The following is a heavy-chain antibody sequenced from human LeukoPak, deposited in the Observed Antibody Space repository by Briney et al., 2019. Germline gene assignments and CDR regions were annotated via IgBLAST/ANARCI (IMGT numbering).Heavy chain of an antibody. Sequence: GGSLRLSCSASGFTFSSYAMHWVRQAPGKGLEWVAVISYDGSNIYYADSVKGRFTISRDNSKNTLYLQMNSLRAEDTAVYYCAREGTTVTTTRGYYFDYRGQGTLVTVSS. CDR2: ISYDGSNI. V-gene: IGHV3-30-3*01. CDR1: GFTFSSYA. CDR3: AREGTTVTTTRGYYFDY. J-gene: IGHJ4*02. D-gene: IGHD4-11*01.